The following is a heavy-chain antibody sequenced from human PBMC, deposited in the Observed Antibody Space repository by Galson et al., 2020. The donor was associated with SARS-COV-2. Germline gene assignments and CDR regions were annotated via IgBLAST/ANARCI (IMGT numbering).Heavy chain of an antibody. CDR1: GFRFSNYW. V-gene: IGHV3-7*01. CDR3: ARDGNAEFDY. D-gene: IGHD2-15*01. J-gene: IGHJ4*02. Sequence: GGSLRLSCAASGFRFSNYWMSWVRQAPGKGLEWVANIHQDGNEKNYLASVKGRFTISRDNPKNSVYLQMNSLRPDDTAIYYCARDGNAEFDYWGQGILVTVSS. CDR2: IHQDGNEK.